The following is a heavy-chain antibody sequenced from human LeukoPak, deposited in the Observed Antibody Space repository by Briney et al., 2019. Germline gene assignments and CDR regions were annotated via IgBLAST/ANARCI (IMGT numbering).Heavy chain of an antibody. J-gene: IGHJ6*03. Sequence: ASVKVSCKASGYTFTDYYMHWVRQAPGQGLEWMGWINPHSGGTDHAQKFQGGVTMTRDTSISTAYMELSRLRSDDTAVYYCARDVMITFGGVIVEDYYYYYYMDVWGKGTTVTVSS. D-gene: IGHD3-16*02. CDR1: GYTFTDYY. CDR3: ARDVMITFGGVIVEDYYYYYYMDV. V-gene: IGHV1-2*02. CDR2: INPHSGGT.